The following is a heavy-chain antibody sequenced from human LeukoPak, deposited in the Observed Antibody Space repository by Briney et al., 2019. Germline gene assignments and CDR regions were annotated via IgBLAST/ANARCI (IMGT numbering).Heavy chain of an antibody. V-gene: IGHV3-74*01. J-gene: IGHJ3*02. D-gene: IGHD6-13*01. CDR1: EFTFSSYW. Sequence: GGSLRLSCAASEFTFSSYWMHWVRQARGKGLVWVSRINTDGTSTSYGDSVKGRFTISRDNAKNTLYLQMNSLRAEDTAVYYCRGRIAAAGYAFDIWGQGTMVTVSS. CDR3: RGRIAAAGYAFDI. CDR2: INTDGTST.